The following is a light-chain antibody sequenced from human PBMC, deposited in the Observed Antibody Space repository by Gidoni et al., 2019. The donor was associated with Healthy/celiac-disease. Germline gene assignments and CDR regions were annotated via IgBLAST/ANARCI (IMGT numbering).Light chain of an antibody. CDR2: DAS. Sequence: EIVLTQSPATLSLSPGESATLSCRASQSVSSYLAWYQQKPGQAPRLLIYDASNRATGIPARVSGRGSGTDITLTISSLEPEDFAVYYCQQRSNWLTFGGGTKVEIK. V-gene: IGKV3-11*01. CDR3: QQRSNWLT. CDR1: QSVSSY. J-gene: IGKJ4*01.